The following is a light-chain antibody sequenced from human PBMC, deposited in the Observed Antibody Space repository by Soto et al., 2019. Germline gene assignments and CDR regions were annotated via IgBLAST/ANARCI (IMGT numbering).Light chain of an antibody. CDR1: QSVSSD. J-gene: IGKJ1*01. Sequence: EIVMTQAPATLSVSPGERATLSCRASQSVSSDLAWYQHKPGQAPRLLIYGASNRATGIPDRFSGSGSGTDFTLTISRLEPEDFAVYYCQQYGRSGTFGQGTKVDIK. V-gene: IGKV3-20*01. CDR3: QQYGRSGT. CDR2: GAS.